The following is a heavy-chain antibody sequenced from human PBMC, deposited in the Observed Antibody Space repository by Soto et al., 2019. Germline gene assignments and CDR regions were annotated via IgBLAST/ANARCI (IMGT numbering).Heavy chain of an antibody. J-gene: IGHJ4*02. D-gene: IGHD6-13*01. CDR1: GGSISNRDYY. Sequence: PSETLSLTCTVSGGSISNRDYYWGWIRQPPGKGLEWIGSIYYSGSTYYHPSLKSRVTMSVDTSKNQFSLRLSSVTAADTAMYYCARGSSRWDYWGQGTLVTVSS. CDR3: ARGSSRWDY. V-gene: IGHV4-39*07. CDR2: IYYSGST.